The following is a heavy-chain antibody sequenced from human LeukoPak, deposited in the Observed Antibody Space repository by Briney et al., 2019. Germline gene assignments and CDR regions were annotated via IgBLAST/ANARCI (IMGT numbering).Heavy chain of an antibody. CDR3: ARDYGDSARGFWFDP. Sequence: PSETLSLTCAVYGGSFSGYYWSWIRQPPGKGLEWIGEINHSGSTNYNPSLKSRVTISVDTSKNQFSLKLSSVTAADTAVYYCARDYGDSARGFWFDPWGQGTLVTVSS. J-gene: IGHJ5*02. D-gene: IGHD4-17*01. V-gene: IGHV4-34*01. CDR2: INHSGST. CDR1: GGSFSGYY.